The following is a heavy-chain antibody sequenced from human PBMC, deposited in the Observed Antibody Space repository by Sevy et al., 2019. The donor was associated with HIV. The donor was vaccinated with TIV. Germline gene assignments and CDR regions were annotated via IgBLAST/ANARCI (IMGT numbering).Heavy chain of an antibody. CDR1: GFTFDDYG. CDR2: INWNGGST. CDR3: ARGRSTSMLYFYYYYYMDV. D-gene: IGHD2-2*01. J-gene: IGHJ6*03. Sequence: GGSLRLSCAASGFTFDDYGMSWVRQAPGKGLEWVSGINWNGGSTGYADSVKGRFTISRDNAKNSLYQQMNSLRAEDTALYYCARGRSTSMLYFYYYYYMDVWGKGTTVTVSS. V-gene: IGHV3-20*04.